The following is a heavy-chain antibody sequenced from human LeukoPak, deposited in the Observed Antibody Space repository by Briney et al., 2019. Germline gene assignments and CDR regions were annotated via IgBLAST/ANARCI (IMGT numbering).Heavy chain of an antibody. CDR3: ARDMDSGSPYDY. V-gene: IGHV3-21*01. CDR2: ISSSSSYI. J-gene: IGHJ4*02. D-gene: IGHD1-1*01. CDR1: GFTFSSYS. Sequence: GGPLRLSCAASGFTFSSYSMNWVRQAPGKGLEWVSSISSSSSYIYYADSVKGRFTISRDNAKNSLYLQMNSLRAEDTAVYYCARDMDSGSPYDYWGQGTLVTVSS.